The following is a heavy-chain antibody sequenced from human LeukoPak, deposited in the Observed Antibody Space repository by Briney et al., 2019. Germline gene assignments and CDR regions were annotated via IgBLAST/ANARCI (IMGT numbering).Heavy chain of an antibody. CDR3: ASGVWEYSGYGGSGFFDY. CDR1: GFTVSSNY. V-gene: IGHV3-53*01. J-gene: IGHJ4*02. D-gene: IGHD5-12*01. CDR2: IYSGGST. Sequence: PGGSLRLSCAASGFTVSSNYMSWVRQAPGKGLEWVSVIYSGGSTYYADSVKGRFTISRDNSKNTLYLQMNSLRAEDTAVYYCASGVWEYSGYGGSGFFDYWGQGTLVTVSS.